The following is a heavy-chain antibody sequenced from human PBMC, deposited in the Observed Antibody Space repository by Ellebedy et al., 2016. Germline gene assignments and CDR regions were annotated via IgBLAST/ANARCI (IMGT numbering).Heavy chain of an antibody. D-gene: IGHD6-6*01. CDR3: ARDVCLYSSSPSFDS. CDR1: GGSVDTYY. CDR2: VFYGGST. J-gene: IGHJ4*02. V-gene: IGHV4-59*02. Sequence: SETLSLXCTVSGGSVDTYYWTWIRQSPGKGLEWIGYVFYGGSTKYNPSLRSRATISLDPSKNQFSLKLTSVAAADTAVYYCARDVCLYSSSPSFDSWGQGTLVTVSS.